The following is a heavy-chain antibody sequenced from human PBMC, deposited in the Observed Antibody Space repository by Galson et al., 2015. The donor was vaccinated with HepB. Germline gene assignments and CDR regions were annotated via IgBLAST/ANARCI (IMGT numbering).Heavy chain of an antibody. CDR2: INAGNGNT. CDR1: GYTFTSYA. D-gene: IGHD5-18*01. Sequence: SVKVSCKASGYTFTSYAMHWVRQAPGQRLEWMGWINAGNGNTKYSQKFQGRVTITRDTSASTAYMELSSLRSEDTAVYYCARDTQERDTAMARTFDYWGQGTLVTVSS. CDR3: ARDTQERDTAMARTFDY. J-gene: IGHJ4*02. V-gene: IGHV1-3*01.